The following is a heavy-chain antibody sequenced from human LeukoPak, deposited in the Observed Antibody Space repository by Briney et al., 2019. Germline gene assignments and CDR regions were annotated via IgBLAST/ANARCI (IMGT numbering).Heavy chain of an antibody. J-gene: IGHJ6*03. Sequence: QSGGSLRLSCAASGFTFSSYGMSWVRQAPGKGLEWVSAISGSGGSTYYADSVEGRFTISRDNSKNTLYLQMNSLRAEDTAVYYCAKDQTELLLWFGELLWDYMDVWGKGTTVTISS. CDR3: AKDQTELLLWFGELLWDYMDV. V-gene: IGHV3-23*01. CDR1: GFTFSSYG. D-gene: IGHD3-10*01. CDR2: ISGSGGST.